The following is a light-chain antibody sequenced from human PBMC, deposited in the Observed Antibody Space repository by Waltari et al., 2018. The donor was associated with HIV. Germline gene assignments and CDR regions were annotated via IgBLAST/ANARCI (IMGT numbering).Light chain of an antibody. V-gene: IGLV2-14*01. CDR2: EVT. Sequence: QSALTQPASVSGSPGQSTTISCTGTTSDLGGYNYVSWYQQHPGKAPKLLIYEVTHRPSGISYRFSGSKSGNTASMTISGLQAEDEADYYCSSYTTTTTILFGGGTKVTVL. CDR1: TSDLGGYNY. CDR3: SSYTTTTTIL. J-gene: IGLJ3*02.